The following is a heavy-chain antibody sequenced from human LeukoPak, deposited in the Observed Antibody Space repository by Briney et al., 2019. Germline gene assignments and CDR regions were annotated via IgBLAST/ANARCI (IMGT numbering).Heavy chain of an antibody. J-gene: IGHJ6*02. V-gene: IGHV3-74*01. D-gene: IGHD4-11*01. CDR1: GFTFRDYW. CDR3: TRDSKYVMDV. Sequence: GGSLRLSCAASGFTFRDYWMHWVRQPPAGELVWVSRIYSDGSNTIYADSAKGRFTISRDNAKNTLYLQMNSLTAEDTAIYYCTRDSKYVMDVWGQGTTVTVSS. CDR2: IYSDGSNT.